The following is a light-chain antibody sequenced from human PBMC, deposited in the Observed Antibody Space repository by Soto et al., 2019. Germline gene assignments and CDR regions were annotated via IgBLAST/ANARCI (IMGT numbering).Light chain of an antibody. Sequence: SYELTQPPSVSVAPGQTARITCGGNNIGSKSVHWYQQKPGQAPVLVVYNDFDRPSGIPERFSGSKSGDTATLTISGVEAGDEADYSCQVWDSSSDHSVFG. CDR3: QVWDSSSDHSV. CDR1: NIGSKS. V-gene: IGLV3-21*02. J-gene: IGLJ2*01. CDR2: NDF.